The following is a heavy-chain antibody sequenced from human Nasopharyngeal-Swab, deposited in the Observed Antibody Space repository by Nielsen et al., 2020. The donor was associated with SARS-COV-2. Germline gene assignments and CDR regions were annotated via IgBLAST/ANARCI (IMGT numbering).Heavy chain of an antibody. CDR3: ARVLYNYYYYYMDV. V-gene: IGHV4-38-2*02. Sequence: WIRQPPGEGLEWIGSIYHSGSTYYNPSLKSRVTISVDTSKNQFSLKLSSVTAADTAVYYCARVLYNYYYYYMDVWGKGTTVTVSS. CDR2: IYHSGST. D-gene: IGHD1-1*01. J-gene: IGHJ6*03.